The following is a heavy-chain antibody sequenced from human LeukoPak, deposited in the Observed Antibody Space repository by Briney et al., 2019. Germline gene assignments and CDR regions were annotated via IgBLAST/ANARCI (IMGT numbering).Heavy chain of an antibody. CDR2: IIPIFGTA. CDR1: GGTFSSYA. Sequence: GSSVKVSCKASGGTFSSYAISWVRQAPGQGLEWMGGIIPIFGTANYAQNFKGRFTITADKSTSTAYLELSSLRSEDTGVYYCASSRVRGVVYGMDVWVKGTTVSVSS. CDR3: ASSRVRGVVYGMDV. J-gene: IGHJ6*04. D-gene: IGHD3-10*01. V-gene: IGHV1-69*06.